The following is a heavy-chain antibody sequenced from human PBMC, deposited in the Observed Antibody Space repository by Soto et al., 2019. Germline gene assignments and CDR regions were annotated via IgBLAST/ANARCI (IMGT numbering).Heavy chain of an antibody. CDR2: IIPIFGTA. J-gene: IGHJ4*02. D-gene: IGHD5-12*01. Sequence: SVKVSCKASGGTFSSYAISWVRQAPGQGLEWMGGIIPIFGTANYAQKFQGRVTITADKSTSTDYMELSSLRSEDTAVYYCARLKMATTPGPLDYWGQGTLVTVPS. CDR3: ARLKMATTPGPLDY. CDR1: GGTFSSYA. V-gene: IGHV1-69*06.